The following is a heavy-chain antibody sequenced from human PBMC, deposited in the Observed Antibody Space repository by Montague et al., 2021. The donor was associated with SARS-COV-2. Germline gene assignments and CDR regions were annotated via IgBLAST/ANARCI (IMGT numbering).Heavy chain of an antibody. CDR2: IYNSGST. V-gene: IGHV4-4*07. Sequence: SETLSLTCTVSAGSISGYYWSWFRQPAGKGLEWIGRIYNSGSTRYNPSLKSRVTMSVDTSKNQFSLKLSSVTAADTAVYYCVRDQGRSNWNYPDYWGQGTLVTVSS. D-gene: IGHD1-20*01. J-gene: IGHJ4*02. CDR1: AGSISGYY. CDR3: VRDQGRSNWNYPDY.